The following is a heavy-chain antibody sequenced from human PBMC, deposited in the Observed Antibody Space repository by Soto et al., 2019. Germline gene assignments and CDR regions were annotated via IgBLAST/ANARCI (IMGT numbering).Heavy chain of an antibody. CDR3: ARPDYSSNWYTSKHTAFDI. J-gene: IGHJ3*02. V-gene: IGHV1-2*04. CDR2: ISPNSGGT. D-gene: IGHD6-13*01. CDR1: GNTFSDLY. Sequence: QVQLVQSGAEVKKPGASVKVSCKASGNTFSDLYIHWVRQAPGHGLEWMGWISPNSGGTQYAQKFQDWVTMTRDTSISTVYMELRRLTSDDTAVYYCARPDYSSNWYTSKHTAFDIWGQGTAVTVSS.